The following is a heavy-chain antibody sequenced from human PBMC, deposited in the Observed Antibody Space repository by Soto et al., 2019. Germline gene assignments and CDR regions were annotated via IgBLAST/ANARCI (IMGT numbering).Heavy chain of an antibody. D-gene: IGHD6-13*01. CDR2: IIPIFGTA. J-gene: IGHJ6*02. V-gene: IGHV1-69*01. CDR1: GGTFSSYA. CDR3: ARGAPCDSSSCTYYYYGMDV. Sequence: QVQLVQSGAEVKKPGSSVKVSCKASGGTFSSYAISWVRQAPGQGLEWMGGIIPIFGTANYAQKFQGRVTITADESTSTAYMELSSLRSEDTAVYYCARGAPCDSSSCTYYYYGMDVWGQGTTVTVSS.